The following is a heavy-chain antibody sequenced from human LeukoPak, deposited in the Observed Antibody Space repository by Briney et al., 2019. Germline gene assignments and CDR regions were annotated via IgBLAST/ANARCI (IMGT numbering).Heavy chain of an antibody. CDR3: VGDFDF. J-gene: IGHJ4*02. V-gene: IGHV3-30*02. CDR2: IRFDGRNR. Sequence: PGGSLRLSCAASGFTFSSYDMDWVRQAPGKGLEWVAFIRFDGRNRYYGDSVKGRFTISRDNPKNTLYLQMNSLRIEDTAVYYCVGDFDFWGQGTLVTVSS. CDR1: GFTFSSYD.